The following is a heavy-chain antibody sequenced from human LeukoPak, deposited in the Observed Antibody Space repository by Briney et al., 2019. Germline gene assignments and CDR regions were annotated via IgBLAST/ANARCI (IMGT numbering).Heavy chain of an antibody. J-gene: IGHJ3*02. Sequence: PGGSLRLSCAASGFTVSSYYMSWGRQAPGKGLEWVSVIYSGGSTYYADPVKGRFTISRDNSKNTLYLQMNSLRAEDTAVYYCARENSQYAFDIWGQGTMLTVSS. V-gene: IGHV3-66*02. CDR1: GFTVSSYY. D-gene: IGHD2/OR15-2a*01. CDR2: IYSGGST. CDR3: ARENSQYAFDI.